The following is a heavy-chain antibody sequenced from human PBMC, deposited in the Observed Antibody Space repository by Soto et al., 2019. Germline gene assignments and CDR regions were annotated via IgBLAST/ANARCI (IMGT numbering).Heavy chain of an antibody. CDR2: INPNSGGT. J-gene: IGHJ6*02. V-gene: IGHV1-2*02. Sequence: ASVKVSCKASGYTFTGYYMHWVRQAPGQGLEWMGWINPNSGGTNYAQKFQGRVTMTRDTSISTAYMELSRLRSDDTAVYYCARVGIAAAGTDRYYYYGMDVWGQGTTVTVYS. CDR1: GYTFTGYY. D-gene: IGHD6-13*01. CDR3: ARVGIAAAGTDRYYYYGMDV.